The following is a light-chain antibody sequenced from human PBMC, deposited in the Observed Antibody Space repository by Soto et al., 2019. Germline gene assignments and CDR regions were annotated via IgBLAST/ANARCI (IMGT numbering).Light chain of an antibody. CDR3: QQYNSWRSIS. V-gene: IGKV3-15*01. CDR2: GAS. CDR1: QSVSSSY. Sequence: EIVLTQSQGTLSLSPGERATLSCRASQSVSSSYLAWYQQKPGQAPRLLIYGASTRAAGIPARFSGSGSGTDFTLTISSLQSEDFAVYYCQQYNSWRSISFGQGTRLAIK. J-gene: IGKJ5*01.